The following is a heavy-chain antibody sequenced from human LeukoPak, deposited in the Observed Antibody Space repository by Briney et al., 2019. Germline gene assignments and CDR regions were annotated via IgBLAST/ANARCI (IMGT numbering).Heavy chain of an antibody. CDR2: INHSGST. Sequence: SETLSLTCAVYGGSFSGYYRSWIRQPPGKGLEWIGEINHSGSTNYNPSLKSRVTISVDTSKNQFSLKLSSVTAADTAVYYCARGPKYYYDSSGYYFFDYWGQGTLVTVSS. CDR1: GGSFSGYY. V-gene: IGHV4-34*01. J-gene: IGHJ4*02. CDR3: ARGPKYYYDSSGYYFFDY. D-gene: IGHD3-22*01.